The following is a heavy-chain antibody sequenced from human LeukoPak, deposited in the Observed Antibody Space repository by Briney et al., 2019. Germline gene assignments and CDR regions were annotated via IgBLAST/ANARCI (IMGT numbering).Heavy chain of an antibody. CDR2: IRGSGET. D-gene: IGHD1-26*01. J-gene: IGHJ4*02. Sequence: PGGSLRLSCAASGLSFSSFAMSWVRQGPARGLEWVSSIRGSGETFYADSVKGRFTLSSDSCRNTVYFQLNNLRVEDTAIYYCAKGRWVSSTDAVRWGQGTLVTVSS. V-gene: IGHV3-23*01. CDR1: GLSFSSFA. CDR3: AKGRWVSSTDAVR.